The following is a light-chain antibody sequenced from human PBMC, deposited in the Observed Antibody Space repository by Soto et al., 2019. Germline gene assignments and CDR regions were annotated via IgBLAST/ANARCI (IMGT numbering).Light chain of an antibody. Sequence: DIQLTQSPSFLSASVGDRVTITCRASQDISSHLAWYQQKPGKAPKLLIYAASTLQSGVPSGFGGSGSGTEFTLTITSLQPEDFATCYCQQVKTYPLTFGGGTKVEIK. V-gene: IGKV1-9*01. CDR2: AAS. CDR3: QQVKTYPLT. J-gene: IGKJ4*01. CDR1: QDISSH.